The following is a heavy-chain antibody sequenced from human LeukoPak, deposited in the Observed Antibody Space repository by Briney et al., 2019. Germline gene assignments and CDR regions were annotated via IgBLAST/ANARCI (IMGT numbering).Heavy chain of an antibody. V-gene: IGHV3-21*01. CDR2: IGSSTTYI. D-gene: IGHD6-13*01. Sequence: GGSLRLSCAASGFTFSSYSMNWVRQAPGKGLGWVSSIGSSTTYIYYANSVKGRSTISRDNTKNSLYLQMNSLRAEDAAVYYCARVPTAAQYYFDSWGQGTLVTVSS. CDR3: ARVPTAAQYYFDS. J-gene: IGHJ4*01. CDR1: GFTFSSYS.